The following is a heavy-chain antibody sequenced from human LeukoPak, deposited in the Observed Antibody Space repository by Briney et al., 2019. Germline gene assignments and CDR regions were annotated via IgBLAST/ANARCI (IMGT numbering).Heavy chain of an antibody. CDR1: GFTFSRYW. V-gene: IGHV3-7*01. Sequence: GSLRLSCVTSGFTFSRYWMTWVRQAPGKGLEWVANIDQDGRYIYYADSLKGRFTISRDNSKTSLFLQMNSLRSEDTAVYYCAREESVGASYYLDSWGQGTLVTVSS. D-gene: IGHD1-26*01. CDR3: AREESVGASYYLDS. J-gene: IGHJ4*02. CDR2: IDQDGRYI.